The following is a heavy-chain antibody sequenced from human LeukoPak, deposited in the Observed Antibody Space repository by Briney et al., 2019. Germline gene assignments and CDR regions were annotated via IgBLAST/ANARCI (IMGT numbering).Heavy chain of an antibody. D-gene: IGHD6-19*01. CDR3: ARHVEVAVAGPIDY. Sequence: PSETLSLTCTVSGGSISSSRDYWGWIRQPPGKGLEWIGSIYYSGSTYYNPSLKSRVTISVDTSKNQFSLKLSSVTAADTAVYYCARHVEVAVAGPIDYWGQGTLVTVSS. J-gene: IGHJ4*02. CDR1: GGSISSSRDY. V-gene: IGHV4-39*01. CDR2: IYYSGST.